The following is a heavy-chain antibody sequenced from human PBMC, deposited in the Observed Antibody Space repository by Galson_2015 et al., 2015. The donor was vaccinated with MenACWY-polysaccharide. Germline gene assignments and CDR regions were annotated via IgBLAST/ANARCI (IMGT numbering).Heavy chain of an antibody. J-gene: IGHJ5*02. Sequence: LSLSCAASGFTFPSYAMSWVRQAPGKGLEWVSAIRSSGTNTYYADSVKGRFTISRDNSKNTLYLQMNSLRAEDTAVYYCAKDSTDFWSVAGRFDHWGQGTLVTVSS. CDR2: IRSSGTNT. CDR1: GFTFPSYA. CDR3: AKDSTDFWSVAGRFDH. D-gene: IGHD3-3*01. V-gene: IGHV3-23*01.